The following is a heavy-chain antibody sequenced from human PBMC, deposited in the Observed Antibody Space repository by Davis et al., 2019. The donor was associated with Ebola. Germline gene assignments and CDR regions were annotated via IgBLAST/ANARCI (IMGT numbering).Heavy chain of an antibody. CDR1: GFTLSRFG. CDR3: ARGRGQWLPNFDY. D-gene: IGHD6-19*01. Sequence: GESLKISCAASGFTLSRFGMHWVRQAPGKGLEWVAVVSYDGSIDYYADSVKGRFTISRDNSKNTLHLQMNSLRAEDTAVYYCARGRGQWLPNFDYWGQGTLVTVSS. CDR2: VSYDGSID. V-gene: IGHV3-30*03. J-gene: IGHJ4*02.